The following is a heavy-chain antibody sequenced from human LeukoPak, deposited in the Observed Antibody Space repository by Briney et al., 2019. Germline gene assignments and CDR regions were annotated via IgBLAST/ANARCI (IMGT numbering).Heavy chain of an antibody. D-gene: IGHD3-22*01. Sequence: SETLSLTCAVYGGSFSGYYWSWIRQPPGKGLEWIGEINHSGSTNYNPSLKSRVTISVDTSKNQFPLKLSSVTAADTAVYYCARLLKYYYDGSGYYNTWGQGTLVTVSS. CDR1: GGSFSGYY. J-gene: IGHJ5*02. V-gene: IGHV4-34*01. CDR3: ARLLKYYYDGSGYYNT. CDR2: INHSGST.